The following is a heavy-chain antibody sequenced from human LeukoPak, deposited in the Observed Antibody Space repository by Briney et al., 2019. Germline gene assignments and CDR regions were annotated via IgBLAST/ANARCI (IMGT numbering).Heavy chain of an antibody. CDR2: INTDGSST. CDR3: ASDSSGWADAFDI. CDR1: GFTFSSYW. V-gene: IGHV3-74*01. Sequence: GGSLRLSCAASGFTFSSYWMHWVRQAPGKGLVWVSRINTDGSSTSYADSVKGRFTISRDNAKNTLYLQMNSLRAEDTAVYYCASDSSGWADAFDIWGQGTMVTVSS. D-gene: IGHD6-19*01. J-gene: IGHJ3*02.